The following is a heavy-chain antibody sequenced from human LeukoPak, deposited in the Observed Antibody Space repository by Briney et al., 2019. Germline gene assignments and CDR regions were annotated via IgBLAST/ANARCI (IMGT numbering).Heavy chain of an antibody. Sequence: PSETLSLTCAVYGGSFSGYYWSWIRQPPGKGLEWIGEINHSGSTNYNPSLKSRVTISVDTSKNQFSLKLSSVTAAGTAVYYCARLSGSGSYYTPLFDYWGQGTLVTVSS. V-gene: IGHV4-34*01. CDR2: INHSGST. J-gene: IGHJ4*02. CDR3: ARLSGSGSYYTPLFDY. CDR1: GGSFSGYY. D-gene: IGHD3-10*01.